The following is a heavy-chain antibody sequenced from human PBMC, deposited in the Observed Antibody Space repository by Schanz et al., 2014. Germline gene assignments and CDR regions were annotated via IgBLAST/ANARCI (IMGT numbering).Heavy chain of an antibody. D-gene: IGHD6-6*01. V-gene: IGHV1-46*03. CDR2: INPSGGST. Sequence: QVQLVQSGAEVKKPGASVKVSCKTSGYTFTDYPINWVRQAPGQGLEWMGIINPSGGSTRYGQKFQGRITVTTDTSTSTVYLELSSLRSDDTAVYYCGRGFSRSYIDFWGQGTLITVSS. J-gene: IGHJ4*02. CDR1: GYTFTDYP. CDR3: GRGFSRSYIDF.